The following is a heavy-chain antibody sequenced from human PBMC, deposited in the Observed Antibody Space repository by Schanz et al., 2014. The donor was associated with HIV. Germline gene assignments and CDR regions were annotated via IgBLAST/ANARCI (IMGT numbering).Heavy chain of an antibody. CDR2: IYYDGTNK. V-gene: IGHV3-33*01. J-gene: IGHJ4*02. Sequence: QVQLVESGGGVVQPGGSLRLSCVASGFSFRTFGMHWVRQAPGKGLEWVALIYYDGTNKYYTDSVKGRFTISRDNSKNTLYLQMNSLRAEDTSVYYCARGFQGFDYWGQGTLVTVSS. D-gene: IGHD3-10*01. CDR1: GFSFRTFG. CDR3: ARGFQGFDY.